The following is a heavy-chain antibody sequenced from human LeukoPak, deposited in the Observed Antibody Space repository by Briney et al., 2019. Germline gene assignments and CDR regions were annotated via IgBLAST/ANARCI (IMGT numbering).Heavy chain of an antibody. V-gene: IGHV1-2*02. Sequence: GASVKVSCKTSGYTFTDESIHWVRQAPGHGLECMGWMHPNTGDTVYVQKFQGRVTFTRDTSISTAYIGLHRLRSDDTAVYYCVRHLTDPTSGDYWGQGTLVTVSS. D-gene: IGHD1-14*01. J-gene: IGHJ4*02. CDR1: GYTFTDES. CDR3: VRHLTDPTSGDY. CDR2: MHPNTGDT.